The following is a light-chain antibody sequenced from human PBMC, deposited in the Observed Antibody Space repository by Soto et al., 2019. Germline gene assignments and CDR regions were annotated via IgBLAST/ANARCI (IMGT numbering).Light chain of an antibody. CDR2: AAS. J-gene: IGKJ2*03. V-gene: IGKV1-39*01. CDR3: QQAYSTPQMYS. Sequence: DIQMTQSPSSLSASVGVRVTITCRASQTIGNYVNWYQQKRGKAPRLLIYAASSLQNWVPSRFSGSGAGTDFTLTISSLQPEDFATYYCQQAYSTPQMYSFGQGTKVDIK. CDR1: QTIGNY.